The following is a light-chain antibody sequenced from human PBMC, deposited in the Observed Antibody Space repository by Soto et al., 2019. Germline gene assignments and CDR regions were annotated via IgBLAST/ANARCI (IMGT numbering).Light chain of an antibody. CDR1: QSVSSN. CDR3: QQYYRWPQT. Sequence: EIVTTQSPATLSVSRRERATLSSRASQSVSSNLAWYQQKPGQAPRLLIYGASTRATGIPARFSGSGSGTEFTLTISSLQSEDFAVYYCQQYYRWPQTFGQGTKVDIK. CDR2: GAS. J-gene: IGKJ1*01. V-gene: IGKV3-15*01.